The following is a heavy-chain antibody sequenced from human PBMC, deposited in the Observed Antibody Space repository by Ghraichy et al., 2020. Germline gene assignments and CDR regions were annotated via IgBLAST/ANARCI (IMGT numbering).Heavy chain of an antibody. D-gene: IGHD3-3*01. CDR3: ARQQEYYDFWSGYYIYFQH. CDR1: GFTFSSYW. J-gene: IGHJ1*01. V-gene: IGHV3-7*03. Sequence: GGSLRLSCTASGFTFSSYWMSWVRQAPGKGLEWVANIKQDGSEKYYVDSVKGRFTISRDNAKNSLYLQMNSLRAEDTAVYYCARQQEYYDFWSGYYIYFQHWGQGTLVTVSS. CDR2: IKQDGSEK.